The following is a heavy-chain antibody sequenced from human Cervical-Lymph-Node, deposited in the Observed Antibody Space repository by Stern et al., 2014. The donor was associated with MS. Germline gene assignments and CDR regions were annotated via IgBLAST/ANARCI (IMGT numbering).Heavy chain of an antibody. CDR1: GYTFTGYY. Sequence: MQLVESGAEVKKPGASVKVSCKASGYTFTGYYMHWVRQAPGQGLEWMGWINPNSGGTNYAQKFQGWVTMTRDTSISTAYMELSRLRSDDTAVYYCARSYYYGSGSSPDYWGQGTLVTVSS. D-gene: IGHD3-10*01. CDR2: INPNSGGT. J-gene: IGHJ4*02. CDR3: ARSYYYGSGSSPDY. V-gene: IGHV1-2*04.